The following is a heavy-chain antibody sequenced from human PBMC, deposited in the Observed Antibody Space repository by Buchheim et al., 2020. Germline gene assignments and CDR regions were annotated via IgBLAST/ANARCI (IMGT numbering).Heavy chain of an antibody. D-gene: IGHD3-10*02. CDR3: ANSWSQHSMFDY. Sequence: QVQLVESGGGVVQPGRSLRLSYAASGFTFRYSGMHWVRQAPGKGLEWVASKSFDGSNEYYADSVKGRFTISRDNSKNTLYLQMNSLKTEDTAVYYCANSWSQHSMFDYWGQGTL. CDR2: KSFDGSNE. CDR1: GFTFRYSG. V-gene: IGHV3-30*18. J-gene: IGHJ4*02.